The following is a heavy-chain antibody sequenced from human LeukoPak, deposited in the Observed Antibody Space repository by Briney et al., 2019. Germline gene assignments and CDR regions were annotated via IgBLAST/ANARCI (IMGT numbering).Heavy chain of an antibody. CDR2: ISSSSSTI. V-gene: IGHV3-48*01. D-gene: IGHD6-6*01. CDR3: ARAARLDY. J-gene: IGHJ4*02. CDR1: GFTFSSYS. Sequence: PGGSLRLSCAASGFTFSSYSMNWVRKAPGKGREWVSYISSSSSTIYYADSVKGRFTISRDNAKNSLYLQMNSLRAEDTAVYYCARAARLDYWGQRTLVSAPS.